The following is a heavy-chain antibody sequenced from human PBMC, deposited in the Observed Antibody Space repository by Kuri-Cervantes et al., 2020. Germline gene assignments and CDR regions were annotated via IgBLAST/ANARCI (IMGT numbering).Heavy chain of an antibody. V-gene: IGHV3-7*01. D-gene: IGHD6-13*01. CDR2: IKTDGSET. CDR1: GFTFRSYW. J-gene: IGHJ4*02. CDR3: ARGDSSSWSSLYYFDY. Sequence: GESLKISCAASGFTFRSYWMSWVRQAPGKGLEWVANIKTDGSETNYVDSVKGRFTISRDNAKNSLYLQMNSLRAEDTAVYYCARGDSSSWSSLYYFDYWGQGTLVTVSS.